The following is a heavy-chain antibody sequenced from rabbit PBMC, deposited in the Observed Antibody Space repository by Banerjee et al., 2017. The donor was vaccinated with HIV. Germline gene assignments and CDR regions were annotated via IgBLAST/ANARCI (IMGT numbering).Heavy chain of an antibody. CDR3: ARHVHFVGSDL. CDR2: INTGSGNT. D-gene: IGHD3-1*01. V-gene: IGHV1S40*01. J-gene: IGHJ3*01. Sequence: QSLEESGGDLVKPGASLTLTCTASGFTLSSYVMNWVRQAPGKGLEWIGCINTGSGNTYYASWAKGRFTISKTSSTTVTLQMTSLTAADTATYFCARHVHFVGSDLWGQGTLVTVS. CDR1: GFTLSSYV.